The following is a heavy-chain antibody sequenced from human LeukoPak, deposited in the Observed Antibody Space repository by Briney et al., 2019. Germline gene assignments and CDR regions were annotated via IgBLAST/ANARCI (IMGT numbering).Heavy chain of an antibody. CDR3: ARKGGATTYGYYYYYMDV. CDR1: GFTFSSYW. J-gene: IGHJ6*03. D-gene: IGHD1-26*01. CDR2: IKQDGSEK. Sequence: PGGSLRLSCAASGFTFSSYWMSWVRQAPGKGLEWVANIKQDGSEKYYVDSVKGRFTISRDNAKNSLYLQMNSLRAEGTAVYYCARKGGATTYGYYYYYMDVWGKGTTVTISS. V-gene: IGHV3-7*01.